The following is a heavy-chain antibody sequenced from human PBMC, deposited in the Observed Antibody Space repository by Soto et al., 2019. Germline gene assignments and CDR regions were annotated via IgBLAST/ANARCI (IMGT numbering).Heavy chain of an antibody. V-gene: IGHV1-18*01. Sequence: QVQLVQSGAEVKKPGASVKVSCKASGYTFTSYGISWVRQAPGQGLEWMGWISAYNGNTNYAQKLQGRVTMTTDTSTSTAYMELRSLRSDDTAVYYCARFTPPSRPTATVVTPFDYWGQGTLVTVSS. CDR2: ISAYNGNT. CDR3: ARFTPPSRPTATVVTPFDY. D-gene: IGHD5-18*01. CDR1: GYTFTSYG. J-gene: IGHJ4*02.